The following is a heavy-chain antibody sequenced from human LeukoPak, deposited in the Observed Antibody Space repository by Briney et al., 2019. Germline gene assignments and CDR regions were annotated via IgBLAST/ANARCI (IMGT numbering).Heavy chain of an antibody. V-gene: IGHV3-74*01. Sequence: GGSLRLSCAASGFTFSAYCMHWVRQAPGKGPMWVSRICPDGTVTNYADSVKARFIISRDNARNTVYLQMNSLRVEDTAVYYCVRDFRSADYWGQGTLVTVSS. CDR3: VRDFRSADY. CDR2: ICPDGTVT. CDR1: GFTFSAYC. J-gene: IGHJ4*02.